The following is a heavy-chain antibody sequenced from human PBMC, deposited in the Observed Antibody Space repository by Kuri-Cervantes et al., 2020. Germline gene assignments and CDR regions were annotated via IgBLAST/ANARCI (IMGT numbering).Heavy chain of an antibody. D-gene: IGHD2-21*01. Sequence: GGSLRLSCAASGFTFTDAWMSWVRQAPGKGLEWVGRIKSKSDGGTADYVAPVKGRFTISRDGSKNTLYLQMNSLKTEDTAIYYCTTGINLWFWGQGTLVTVSS. CDR3: TTGINLWF. CDR2: IKSKSDGGTA. CDR1: GFTFTDAW. J-gene: IGHJ4*02. V-gene: IGHV3-15*01.